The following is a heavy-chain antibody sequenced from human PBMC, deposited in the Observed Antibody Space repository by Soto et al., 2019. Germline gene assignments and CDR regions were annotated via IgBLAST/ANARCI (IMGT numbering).Heavy chain of an antibody. Sequence: SVKVSCKASGGTFSSYAISWVRQAPGQGLEWIGGIIPIFGTANYAQKFQGRVTITADESTSTAYMELRSLRSDDTAVYYCARERAAPYGMDVWGQGTTVTVSS. D-gene: IGHD6-6*01. J-gene: IGHJ6*02. CDR1: GGTFSSYA. CDR3: ARERAAPYGMDV. V-gene: IGHV1-69*13. CDR2: IIPIFGTA.